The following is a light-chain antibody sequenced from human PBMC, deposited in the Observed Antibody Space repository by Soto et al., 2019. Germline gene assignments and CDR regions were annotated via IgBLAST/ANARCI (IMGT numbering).Light chain of an antibody. CDR3: QQYYLYPWT. CDR1: QGISSY. V-gene: IGKV1-8*01. CDR2: AAS. J-gene: IGKJ1*01. Sequence: AIRMTQSPSSLSASTGDRVTITCRASQGISSYLAWYQQKPGKAPKLLIYAASTLQSGVPSRFAGSGSGTDFTLTISCLQSEDFATYSSQQYYLYPWTFGQGTK.